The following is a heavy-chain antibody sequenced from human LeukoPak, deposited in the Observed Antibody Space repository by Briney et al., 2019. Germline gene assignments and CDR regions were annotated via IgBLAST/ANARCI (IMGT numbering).Heavy chain of an antibody. Sequence: PGGSLRLSCAASGFTFSSYWMSWVRQAPGKGLEWVANIKQDGSEKSYVDSVKGRFTISRDNAKNSLYLQMNSLRAEDTALYYCAKAIAVALRGAFDYWGQGTLVTVSS. CDR2: IKQDGSEK. CDR1: GFTFSSYW. J-gene: IGHJ4*02. CDR3: AKAIAVALRGAFDY. D-gene: IGHD6-19*01. V-gene: IGHV3-7*03.